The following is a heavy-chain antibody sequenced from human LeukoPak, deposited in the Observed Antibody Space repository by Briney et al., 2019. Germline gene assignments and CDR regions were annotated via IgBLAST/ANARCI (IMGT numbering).Heavy chain of an antibody. V-gene: IGHV4-39*07. Sequence: TSETLSLTCTVSGGSISSSSYYWGWIRQPPGKGLEWIGSIYYSGSTYYNPSLKSRVTISVDTSKNQFSLKLTSVTAADTAVYYCARDQAVAYYYYFMDVWGKGTTVTVSS. J-gene: IGHJ6*03. CDR3: ARDQAVAYYYYFMDV. D-gene: IGHD2-15*01. CDR1: GGSISSSSYY. CDR2: IYYSGST.